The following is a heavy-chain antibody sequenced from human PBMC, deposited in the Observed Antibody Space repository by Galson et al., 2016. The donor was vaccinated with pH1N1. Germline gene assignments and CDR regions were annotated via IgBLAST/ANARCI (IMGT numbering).Heavy chain of an antibody. Sequence: SVKVSCNAAGYTFTACQIHWVRQAPGPGLEWLGWIKPNTGDTTYARNFQGRVTMTSDTSIHKEYIEVTSLTSDDTAVYYFSWDLSGYFTTTHYWGQGTLVTVSS. J-gene: IGHJ4*02. CDR1: GYTFTACQ. CDR2: IKPNTGDT. D-gene: IGHD3-3*01. V-gene: IGHV1-2*02. CDR3: SWDLSGYFTTTHY.